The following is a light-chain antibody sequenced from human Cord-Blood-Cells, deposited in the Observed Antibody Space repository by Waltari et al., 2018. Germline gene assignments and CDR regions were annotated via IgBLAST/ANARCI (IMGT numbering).Light chain of an antibody. CDR1: ESVSSY. J-gene: IGKJ4*01. CDR3: QQRSNWPPLT. V-gene: IGKV3-11*01. CDR2: DAS. Sequence: EIVLTKAPATLSLSPGEGATLSYRARESVSSYLAWYQKKPGQAPRLLSYDASNRATGIPARFSGSGSGTDFTLTISSLEPEDFAVYYCQQRSNWPPLTFGGGTKVEIK.